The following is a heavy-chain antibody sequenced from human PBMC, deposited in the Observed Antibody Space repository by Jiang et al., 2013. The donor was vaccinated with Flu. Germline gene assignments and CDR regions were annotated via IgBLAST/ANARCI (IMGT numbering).Heavy chain of an antibody. CDR1: GDSVRSGSYY. V-gene: IGHV4-61*01. J-gene: IGHJ5*02. CDR3: ARAREDCGGDCPLGWFDP. D-gene: IGHD2-21*02. Sequence: GSGLVKPSETLSLTCTVSGDSVRSGSYYWSWIRQPPGKGLEWIGHIYFTGRTKYNPSLKSRVTISLDTSKNQFSLRLSSVTSADTAVYYCARAREDCGGDCPLGWFDPGAREPWSPSPQ. CDR2: IYFTGRT.